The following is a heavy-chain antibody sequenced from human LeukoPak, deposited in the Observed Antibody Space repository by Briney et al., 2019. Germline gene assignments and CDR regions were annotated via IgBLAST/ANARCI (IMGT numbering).Heavy chain of an antibody. D-gene: IGHD2-21*02. Sequence: GGSLRLSCAVSGFTFSSYGMSWVRQAPGKRLEWVSSISSGGNYMSYADSLKGRASISRDNPKNSLFLDMSRLRAEDTAMYYCVRGDFQSGHWGQGALVIVSS. CDR2: ISSGGNYM. J-gene: IGHJ4*02. CDR3: VRGDFQSGH. CDR1: GFTFSSYG. V-gene: IGHV3-21*01.